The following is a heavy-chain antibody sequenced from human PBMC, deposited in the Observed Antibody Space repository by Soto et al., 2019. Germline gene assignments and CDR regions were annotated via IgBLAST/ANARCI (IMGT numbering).Heavy chain of an antibody. V-gene: IGHV1-69*01. J-gene: IGHJ6*02. Sequence: QVQLVQSGAEVKKPGSSVKVSCKASGGTFSSYAISWVRQAPGQGLEWMGGIIPIFGTANYAQKFQGRVTITADESTSTAYMELSSVRSEDTAVYYCARRRVGGSLLLYYYYGMDVWGQGTTVTVSS. CDR2: IIPIFGTA. CDR3: ARRRVGGSLLLYYYYGMDV. CDR1: GGTFSSYA. D-gene: IGHD2-15*01.